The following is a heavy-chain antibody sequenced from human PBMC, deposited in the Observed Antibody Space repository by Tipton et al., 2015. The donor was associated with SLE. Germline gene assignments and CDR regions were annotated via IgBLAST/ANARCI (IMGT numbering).Heavy chain of an antibody. V-gene: IGHV4-39*07. D-gene: IGHD2-2*01. CDR3: ARERVVVPAALIYYYYMDV. CDR1: GGSISSSSYY. CDR2: IYYSGST. J-gene: IGHJ6*03. Sequence: TLSLTCTVSGGSISSSSYYWGWIRQPPGKGLEWIGSIYYSGSTYYNPSLKSRVTISVDTSKNQFSLKLSSVTAADTAVYYCARERVVVPAALIYYYYMDVWGKGTTVTVSS.